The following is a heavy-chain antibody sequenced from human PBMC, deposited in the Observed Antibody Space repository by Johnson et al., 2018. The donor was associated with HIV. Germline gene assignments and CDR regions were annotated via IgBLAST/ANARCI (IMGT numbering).Heavy chain of an antibody. Sequence: VQLVESGGGVGRPGGSLRLSCAASGFTFDDSGMSWVRQAPGKGLEWVSVIYSGGSTYYTDSVKGRFTISRDNSKNTLYLQMNSLRAEDTAVYYCASEYSYGSHDAFDIWGQGTMVTVSS. CDR2: IYSGGST. J-gene: IGHJ3*02. D-gene: IGHD5-18*01. CDR3: ASEYSYGSHDAFDI. V-gene: IGHV3-66*02. CDR1: GFTFDDSG.